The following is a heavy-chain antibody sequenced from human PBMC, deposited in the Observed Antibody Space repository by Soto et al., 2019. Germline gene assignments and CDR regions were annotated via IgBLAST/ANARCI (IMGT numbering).Heavy chain of an antibody. CDR2: IIPIFGTA. J-gene: IGHJ3*02. V-gene: IGHV1-69*01. CDR3: ARESPIYGDDGLAFDI. CDR1: GGTFSSYA. Sequence: QVQLVQSGAEVKKPGSSVKVSCKASGGTFSSYAISWVRQAPGQGLEWMGGIIPIFGTANYAQKFQGRVTITADESTSTAYMELSRLSSEETAVYSCARESPIYGDDGLAFDIWGQGTMVTVSS. D-gene: IGHD4-17*01.